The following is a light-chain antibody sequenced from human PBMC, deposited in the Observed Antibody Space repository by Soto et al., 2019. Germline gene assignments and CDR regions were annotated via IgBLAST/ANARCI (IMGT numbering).Light chain of an antibody. Sequence: EIVLTQSPGTLSLSPEERATLSCRASQSVSSSYLAWYQQKPGQAPRLLIYGASSRATGIPDRFSGSGSGTDFPLTISRLEPEDFAVYYCQQYGSSQSFGQGTKVEIK. J-gene: IGKJ1*01. CDR3: QQYGSSQS. CDR1: QSVSSSY. CDR2: GAS. V-gene: IGKV3-20*01.